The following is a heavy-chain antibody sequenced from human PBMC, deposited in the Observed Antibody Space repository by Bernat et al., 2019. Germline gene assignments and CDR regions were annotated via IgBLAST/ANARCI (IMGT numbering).Heavy chain of an antibody. J-gene: IGHJ4*02. CDR2: ISGGAGST. Sequence: VQLVESGGGLVQPGGSLRLSCAASGFTFNNYAMNWVRQAPGKGLEWVSAISGGAGSTYYATSVTGRFTISRDNSKNSLYLQMNSLRGEDAAVYYCAKATTFCGGGSCYSSYFDYWGQGILVTVSS. V-gene: IGHV3-23*04. CDR3: AKATTFCGGGSCYSSYFDY. D-gene: IGHD2-15*01. CDR1: GFTFNNYA.